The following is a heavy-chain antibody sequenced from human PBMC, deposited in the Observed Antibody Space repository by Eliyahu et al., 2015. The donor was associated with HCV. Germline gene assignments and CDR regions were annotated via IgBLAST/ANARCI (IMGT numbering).Heavy chain of an antibody. J-gene: IGHJ4*02. CDR2: IHHSGST. Sequence: QVQLQESGPGLVKPSETLSLTCAVSXXSXSSYYWXXXRXPPGKGLXWIGDIHHSGSTNYNPSLKSRVTISIDTSKNQFSLRLSSVTAADTAVYYCATGQNCGGDCYLNWGQGTLVTVSS. CDR1: XXSXSSYY. D-gene: IGHD2-21*02. V-gene: IGHV4-59*01. CDR3: ATGQNCGGDCYLN.